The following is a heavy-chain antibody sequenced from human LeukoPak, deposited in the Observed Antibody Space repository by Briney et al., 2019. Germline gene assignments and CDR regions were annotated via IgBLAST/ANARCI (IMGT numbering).Heavy chain of an antibody. CDR2: IWYDGSKM. CDR3: GRDPSRYAFDI. J-gene: IGHJ3*02. V-gene: IGHV3-33*01. Sequence: PGTSLRLSCAASGFTFSSYGFHWVRQAPGKGLEWVAAIWYDGSKMYYADSVKGRFTIFSDDSKNTLYLQMNSLRAEDTAVYYCGRDPSRYAFDIWGHGTMVTVSS. CDR1: GFTFSSYG.